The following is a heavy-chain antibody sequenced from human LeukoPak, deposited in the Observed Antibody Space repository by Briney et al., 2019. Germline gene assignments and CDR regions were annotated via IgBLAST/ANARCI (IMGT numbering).Heavy chain of an antibody. V-gene: IGHV4-59*01. CDR2: IYYSGST. CDR1: GGSISSYY. D-gene: IGHD6-19*01. J-gene: IGHJ3*02. CDR3: ARGVSSGWYRLDI. Sequence: PSETLSLTSTVSGGSISSYYWSWIRQPPGKGLEWIGYIYYSGSTNYNPSLKSRVTISVDTSKNQFSLKLSSVTAADTAVYYCARGVSSGWYRLDIWGQGTMVTVSS.